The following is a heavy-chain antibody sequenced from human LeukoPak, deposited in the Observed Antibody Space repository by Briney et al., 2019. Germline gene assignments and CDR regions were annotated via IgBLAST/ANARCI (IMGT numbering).Heavy chain of an antibody. Sequence: PSETLSLTCTVSGGSISSSSYYWGWIRQPPGKGLEWIGSIYYSGSTYYNPSLKSRVTISVDTSKNQFSLKLSSVTAADTAVYYCARETSMAPYYYYSMDVWGQGTTVTVSS. CDR3: ARETSMAPYYYYSMDV. D-gene: IGHD2/OR15-2a*01. V-gene: IGHV4-39*07. J-gene: IGHJ6*02. CDR1: GGSISSSSYY. CDR2: IYYSGST.